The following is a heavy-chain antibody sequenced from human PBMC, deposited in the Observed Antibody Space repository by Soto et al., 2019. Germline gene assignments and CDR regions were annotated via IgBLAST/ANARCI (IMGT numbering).Heavy chain of an antibody. CDR2: ISYDGSNK. V-gene: IGHV3-30-3*01. D-gene: IGHD6-19*01. J-gene: IGHJ4*02. CDR3: ARDVYSSGWSYEGEFDY. Sequence: QVQLVESGGGVVQPGRSLRLSCAASGFTFSSYAMHWVRQAPGKGLEWVAVISYDGSNKYYADSVKGRFTISRDNSKNTLYLQMNSLRAEDTAVYYCARDVYSSGWSYEGEFDYWGQGTLVTVSS. CDR1: GFTFSSYA.